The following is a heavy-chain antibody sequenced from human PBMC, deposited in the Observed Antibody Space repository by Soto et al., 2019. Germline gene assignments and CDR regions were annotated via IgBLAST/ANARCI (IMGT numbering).Heavy chain of an antibody. CDR3: ARATMGTLDY. CDR1: GFTFSSSW. D-gene: IGHD7-27*01. V-gene: IGHV3-74*01. J-gene: IGHJ4*02. Sequence: EVQLVESGGGLVQPGASLTLSCAASGFTFSSSWMYWVRQTPAKGLVWASRINPDGSATNYADSVKGRFTISRDNAKNTLYLQINSLSAEASAVYYCARATMGTLDYWGQGTLVTVSS. CDR2: INPDGSAT.